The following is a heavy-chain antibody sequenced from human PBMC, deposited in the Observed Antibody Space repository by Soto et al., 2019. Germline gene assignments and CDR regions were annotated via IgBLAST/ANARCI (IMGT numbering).Heavy chain of an antibody. CDR2: VFHIGST. D-gene: IGHD3-3*01. J-gene: IGHJ4*02. CDR1: GGSISISNW. V-gene: IGHV4-4*02. CDR3: AALYYGSGFSEE. Sequence: PSETRSLTCAVSGGSISISNWWSWVRQPPGKGLEWIGEVFHIGSTNYNPSLKSRLNISVDKSKNQFSLKLTSVTAADTAVYYCAALYYGSGFSEEWGEGTLVIAST.